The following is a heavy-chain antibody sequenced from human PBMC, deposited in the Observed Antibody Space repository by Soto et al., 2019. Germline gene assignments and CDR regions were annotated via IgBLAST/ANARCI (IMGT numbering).Heavy chain of an antibody. CDR3: ARDFSGPMDY. J-gene: IGHJ4*02. D-gene: IGHD3-10*01. V-gene: IGHV1-46*01. CDR2: IYPSGGST. Sequence: ASVKVSCKASGYTFTNYYMHCVRQAPGQGLEWMGIIYPSGGSTRNAQKFQGRVTMTRDTSTSTVYMELSSLRSEDAAVYYCARDFSGPMDYWGRGTLVTVSS. CDR1: GYTFTNYY.